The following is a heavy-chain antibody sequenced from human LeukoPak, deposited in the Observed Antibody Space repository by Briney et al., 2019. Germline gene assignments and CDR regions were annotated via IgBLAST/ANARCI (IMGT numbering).Heavy chain of an antibody. CDR2: FSGSGGST. J-gene: IGHJ4*02. CDR1: GFTFSSFA. V-gene: IGHV3-23*01. CDR3: AKDRSLWFGESFDY. D-gene: IGHD3-10*01. Sequence: GGSLRLSCAASGFTFSSFAMSWVRQAPGKGLEWVSTFSGSGGSTYYADSVKGRFTISRDNSKNTLYLQMNSLRAEDTAVYYCAKDRSLWFGESFDYWGQGTLVTVSS.